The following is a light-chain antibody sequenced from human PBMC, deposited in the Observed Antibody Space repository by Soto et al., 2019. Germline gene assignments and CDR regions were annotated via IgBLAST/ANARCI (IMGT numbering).Light chain of an antibody. CDR1: SSNIGAGSD. Sequence: QSVLTQPPSVSGAPGQRVTISCTGSSSNIGAGSDVHWYQQLPGTPPKLLIFGNSNRPSGVPDRFSGSKSGTSASLAITGLQAEDEADYHCQSYDSSLSGSVFGGGTKLTVL. CDR3: QSYDSSLSGSV. CDR2: GNS. V-gene: IGLV1-40*01. J-gene: IGLJ2*01.